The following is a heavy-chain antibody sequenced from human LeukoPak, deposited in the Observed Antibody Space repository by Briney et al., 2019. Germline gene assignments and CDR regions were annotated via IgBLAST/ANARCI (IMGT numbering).Heavy chain of an antibody. CDR1: GFTFSSYA. CDR2: ISGSGGST. D-gene: IGHD5-18*01. V-gene: IGHV3-23*01. Sequence: GGSLRLSCAASGFTFSSYAMSWVRQAPGKGLEWVSAISGSGGSTYYADSVRGRFTISRDNAKNSLYLQMNSLRAEDTAVYYCARVRSRGYSYGTDLDYWGQGTLVTVSS. CDR3: ARVRSRGYSYGTDLDY. J-gene: IGHJ4*02.